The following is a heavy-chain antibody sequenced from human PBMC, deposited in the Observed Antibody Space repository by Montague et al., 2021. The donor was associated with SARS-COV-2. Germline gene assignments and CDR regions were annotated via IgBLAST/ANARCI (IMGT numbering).Heavy chain of an antibody. V-gene: IGHV4-59*01. D-gene: IGHD3-3*01. Sequence: SETLSLTCTVSGASMSGSYWGWVRQPPGKGPEWIGNIYSSGSTHYNPSLKSRVTISVDTSKCQFSLRLTSVTAADTAVYYCVREGRRSAYAMDYWGQGTLVTVSS. CDR1: GASMSGSY. CDR3: VREGRRSAYAMDY. J-gene: IGHJ4*02. CDR2: IYSSGST.